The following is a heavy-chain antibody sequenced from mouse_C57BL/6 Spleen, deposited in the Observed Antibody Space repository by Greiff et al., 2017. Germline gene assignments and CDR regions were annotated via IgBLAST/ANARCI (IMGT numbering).Heavy chain of an antibody. V-gene: IGHV2-9-1*01. CDR2: IWTGGGT. J-gene: IGHJ3*01. CDR3: ARLGDYDGFAY. D-gene: IGHD2-4*01. CDR1: GFSLTSYA. Sequence: QVQLQQSGPGLVAPSQSLSITCTVSGFSLTSYAISWVRQPPGKGLEWIGVIWTGGGTNYNSALKSRLSISTDNSKSQVFLKMNSRQPNDTASYYCARLGDYDGFAYWGQGTLVTVSA.